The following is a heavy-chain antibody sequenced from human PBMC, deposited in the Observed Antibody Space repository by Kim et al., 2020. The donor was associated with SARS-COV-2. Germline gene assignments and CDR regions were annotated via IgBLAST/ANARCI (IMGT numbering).Heavy chain of an antibody. J-gene: IGHJ6*02. D-gene: IGHD3-9*01. CDR3: AKDLPFVGLRYSYYYYGMDV. V-gene: IGHV3-30*02. Sequence: RFTISRDNSKNTLYLQMNSLRAEDRAVYYCAKDLPFVGLRYSYYYYGMDVWGQGTTVTVSS.